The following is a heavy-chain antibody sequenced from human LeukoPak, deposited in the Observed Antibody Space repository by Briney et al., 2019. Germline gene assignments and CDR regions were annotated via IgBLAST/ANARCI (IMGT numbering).Heavy chain of an antibody. V-gene: IGHV5-51*01. CDR2: IYPGGSDT. J-gene: IGHJ4*02. CDR3: ARQHPNYYDSSGYFVN. D-gene: IGHD3-22*01. Sequence: GESLKISCKGSGYSFTSYWIGWVRQMPGKGLEWMGIIYPGGSDTRYSPSFQGQVTISADKSISTAYLQWSSLKASDTAMYYCARQHPNYYDSSGYFVNWGQGTLVTVSS. CDR1: GYSFTSYW.